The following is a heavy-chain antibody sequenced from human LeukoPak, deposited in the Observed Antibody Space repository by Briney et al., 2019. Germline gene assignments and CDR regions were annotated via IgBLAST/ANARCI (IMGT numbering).Heavy chain of an antibody. CDR2: IVVGSGNT. CDR3: AAGPYCSGGSCYQNWFDP. Sequence: SVKVSCKASGFTFTSSAVQWVRHARGQRLEWIGWIVVGSGNTNYAQKFQERVTITRDMSTSTAYMELSSLRSEDTAVYYCAAGPYCSGGSCYQNWFDPWGQGTLVTVSS. V-gene: IGHV1-58*01. D-gene: IGHD2-15*01. CDR1: GFTFTSSA. J-gene: IGHJ5*02.